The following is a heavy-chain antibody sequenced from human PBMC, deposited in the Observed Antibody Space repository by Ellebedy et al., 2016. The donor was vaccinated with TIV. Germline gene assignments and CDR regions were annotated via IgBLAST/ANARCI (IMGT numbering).Heavy chain of an antibody. Sequence: ASVKVSCKASGYTFTSYAMHWVRQAPGQRLEWMGWINAGNGNTKYSQRFQDRVTMTRDTSASTAYMELSSLRSEDTAVYYCAKEVIAAAGIQPNFDYWGQGTLVTVSS. V-gene: IGHV1-3*01. CDR2: INAGNGNT. D-gene: IGHD6-13*01. J-gene: IGHJ4*02. CDR1: GYTFTSYA. CDR3: AKEVIAAAGIQPNFDY.